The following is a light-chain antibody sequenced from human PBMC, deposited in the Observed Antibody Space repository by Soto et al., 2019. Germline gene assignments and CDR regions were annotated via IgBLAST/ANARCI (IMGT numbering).Light chain of an antibody. CDR3: CSYAGSSTNV. CDR1: SSDVGSYNL. V-gene: IGLV2-23*01. CDR2: EGS. Sequence: QSFLTQPASVSGSPGRSITISCTGTSSDVGSYNLVSWYQQHPGKAPKLMIYEGSKRPSGVSNRFSGSKSGNTASLTISGLQAEDEADYYCCSYAGSSTNVFGTGTKVTVL. J-gene: IGLJ1*01.